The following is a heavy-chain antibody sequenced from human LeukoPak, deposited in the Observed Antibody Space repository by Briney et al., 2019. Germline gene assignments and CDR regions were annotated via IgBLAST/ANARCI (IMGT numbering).Heavy chain of an antibody. V-gene: IGHV4-4*09. CDR1: GGSISSYY. J-gene: IGHJ6*03. CDR2: IYTSGST. D-gene: IGHD2-2*02. CDR3: ARLGGYCSSTNCYTSYYYYMDV. Sequence: SETLSLTCTVSGGSISSYYWSWIRQPPGKGLEWIGYIYTSGSTNYNPSLKSRVTISVDTSKNQFSLKLSSVTAADTAVYYCARLGGYCSSTNCYTSYYYYMDVWSKGTTVTVSS.